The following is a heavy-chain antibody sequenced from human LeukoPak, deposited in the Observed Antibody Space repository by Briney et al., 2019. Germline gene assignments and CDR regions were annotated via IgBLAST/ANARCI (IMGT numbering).Heavy chain of an antibody. CDR3: AGGSDTNY. CDR2: IHLDGTT. D-gene: IGHD2-8*01. CDR1: GITVSIGNNH. V-gene: IGHV3-66*01. Sequence: PGGSLRLSCAASGITVSIGNNHMNWVRQAPGKGLEWVSVIHLDGTTYYADSVKGRFTISRDNSKNTVYLEMNSLRPEDTALYYCAGGSDTNYWGQGTLVTVSS. J-gene: IGHJ4*02.